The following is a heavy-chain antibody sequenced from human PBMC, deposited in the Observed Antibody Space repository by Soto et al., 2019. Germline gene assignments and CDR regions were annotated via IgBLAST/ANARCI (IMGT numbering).Heavy chain of an antibody. J-gene: IGHJ4*02. V-gene: IGHV1-18*01. Sequence: QVHLVQSGAEVKKPGASVKVSCKGSGYAFTTYGITWVRQAPGQGLEWMGWISAHNGNTNYAQKLQGRVTVTRDTSTSTAYMELRSLRSDDTAVYYCARARDGDYCGQGALVTVSS. CDR2: ISAHNGNT. CDR3: ARARDGDY. CDR1: GYAFTTYG.